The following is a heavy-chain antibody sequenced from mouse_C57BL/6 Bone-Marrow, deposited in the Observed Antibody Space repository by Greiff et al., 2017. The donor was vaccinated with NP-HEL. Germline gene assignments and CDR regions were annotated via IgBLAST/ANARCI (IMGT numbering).Heavy chain of an antibody. J-gene: IGHJ2*01. CDR2: ISYDGSN. Sequence: EVQLVESGPGLVKPSQSLSLTCSVTGYSITSGYYWNWIRQFPGNKLEWMGYISYDGSNNYNPSLKNRISITRDTSKNQFFLKWNSVTTEDTATYYCARDWDVWYCDYWGQGTTLTVSS. D-gene: IGHD4-1*01. CDR1: GYSITSGYY. CDR3: ARDWDVWYCDY. V-gene: IGHV3-6*01.